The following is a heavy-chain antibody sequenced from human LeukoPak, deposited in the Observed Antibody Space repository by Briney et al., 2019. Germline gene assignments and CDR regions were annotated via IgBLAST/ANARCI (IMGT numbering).Heavy chain of an antibody. V-gene: IGHV4-59*01. J-gene: IGHJ4*02. Sequence: PSETLSLTCSVSGGSISGYYWSWIRQPPGKGLEWIGYIYSSGGTNYNPSLKSRVTISLDTSKNQFSLRLSSVTAADTAVYYCARDFCSGGSCYSYLHYWGQGTLVTVSS. CDR3: ARDFCSGGSCYSYLHY. CDR1: GGSISGYY. D-gene: IGHD2-15*01. CDR2: IYSSGGT.